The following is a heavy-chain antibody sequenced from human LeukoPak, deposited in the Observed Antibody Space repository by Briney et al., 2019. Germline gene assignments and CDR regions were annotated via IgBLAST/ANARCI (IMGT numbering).Heavy chain of an antibody. CDR1: GGSFSGYY. CDR2: INHSGST. J-gene: IGHJ4*02. D-gene: IGHD3-10*01. Sequence: SETLSLTCAVYGGSFSGYYWSWIRQPPGKGLEWIGEINHSGSTNYNPSLKSRVTISVDTSKNQFSLKLSSVSAADTAVYYCASTTVRGVFDYWGQGTLVTVSS. CDR3: ASTTVRGVFDY. V-gene: IGHV4-34*01.